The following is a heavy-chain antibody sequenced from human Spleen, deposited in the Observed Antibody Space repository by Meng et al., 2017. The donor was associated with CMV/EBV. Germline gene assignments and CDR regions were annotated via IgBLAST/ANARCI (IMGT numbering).Heavy chain of an antibody. V-gene: IGHV1-69*10. CDR2: IIPLLDIV. J-gene: IGHJ6*02. CDR1: GDTFSNHP. D-gene: IGHD1-26*01. CDR3: ASPDVELGARDSYYYAMDV. Sequence: SVKVSCKASGDTFSNHPINWVRQAPGQGLEWMGAIIPLLDIVNYAQKFQGRVTITADKTTTTVYMELTSLTSEDTAVYYCASPDVELGARDSYYYAMDVWGPGTTVTVSS.